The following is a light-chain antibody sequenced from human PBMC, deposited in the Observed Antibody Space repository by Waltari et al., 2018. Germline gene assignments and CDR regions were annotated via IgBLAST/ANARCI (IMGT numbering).Light chain of an antibody. J-gene: IGKJ1*01. Sequence: VLTQSPGTLALSPGERATLSCTASQTVSSNSLAWYQQKPGQAPRLLIYDSSTRATGIPDRFSGSGSGTDFTLTITRLEPEDFAVYYCQQYGMSPWWTFGQGTKVEIK. CDR3: QQYGMSPWWT. V-gene: IGKV3-20*01. CDR2: DSS. CDR1: QTVSSNS.